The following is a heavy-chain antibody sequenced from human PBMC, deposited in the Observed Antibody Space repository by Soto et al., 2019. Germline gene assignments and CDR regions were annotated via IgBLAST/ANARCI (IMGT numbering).Heavy chain of an antibody. CDR1: GFTFSSYA. J-gene: IGHJ4*02. CDR2: ISGSGGST. Sequence: GGSLRLSCAASGFTFSSYAMSWVRQAPGKGLEWVSAISGSGGSTYYADSVKGRFTISRDNSKNTLYLQMNSLRAEDTAVYYCAKINGVVGAWAHFDYWGQGTLVTVSS. V-gene: IGHV3-23*01. CDR3: AKINGVVGAWAHFDY. D-gene: IGHD1-26*01.